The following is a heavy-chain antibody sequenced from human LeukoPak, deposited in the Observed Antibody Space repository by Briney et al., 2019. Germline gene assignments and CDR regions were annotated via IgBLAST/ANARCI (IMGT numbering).Heavy chain of an antibody. CDR3: ARDLDSSGWYDY. D-gene: IGHD6-19*01. V-gene: IGHV3-53*01. CDR2: IYSGGST. Sequence: GGSLRLSCAASGFTVSSNYMGWVRQAPGKGLEWVSVIYSGGSTYYADSVKGRFTISRDNSKNTLYLQMNSLRAEDTAVYYCARDLDSSGWYDYWGQGTLVTVSS. CDR1: GFTVSSNY. J-gene: IGHJ4*02.